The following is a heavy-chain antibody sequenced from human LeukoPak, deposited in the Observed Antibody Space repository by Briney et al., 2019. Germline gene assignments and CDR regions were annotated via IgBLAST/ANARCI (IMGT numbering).Heavy chain of an antibody. CDR2: ISSGSTI. J-gene: IGHJ6*02. CDR3: AREGVVIIPDYYYYGMDV. CDR1: GFTFSSYE. V-gene: IGHV3-48*03. D-gene: IGHD3-3*01. Sequence: GGSLRLSCAASGFTFSSYEMNWVRQAPGKGLEWVSYISSGSTIYYADSVKGRFTISRDNAKNSLYLQMNSLRAEDTAVYYCAREGVVIIPDYYYYGMDVWGQGTTVTVSS.